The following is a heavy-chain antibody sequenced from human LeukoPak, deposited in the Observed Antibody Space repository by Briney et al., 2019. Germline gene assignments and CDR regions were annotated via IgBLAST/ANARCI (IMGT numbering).Heavy chain of an antibody. J-gene: IGHJ4*02. CDR2: ITSVGNT. Sequence: GGSLRLSCGASGFTFSTYAMSWVRQSPGKGLEWVSGITSVGNTYYADSVRGRFTISRDNSRNSLYLQMNSLRAEDTAFYYCTKGGFKYFDWSYFDYWGQGTLVTVSS. CDR1: GFTFSTYA. D-gene: IGHD3-9*01. CDR3: TKGGFKYFDWSYFDY. V-gene: IGHV3-23*01.